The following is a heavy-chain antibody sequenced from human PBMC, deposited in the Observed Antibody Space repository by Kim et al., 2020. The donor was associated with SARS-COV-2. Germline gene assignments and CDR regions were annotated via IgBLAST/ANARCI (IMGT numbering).Heavy chain of an antibody. J-gene: IGHJ6*02. CDR2: ISYDGSNK. D-gene: IGHD3-10*01. V-gene: IGHV3-30-3*01. Sequence: GGSLRLSCAASGFTFSSYAMHWVRQAPGKGLEWVAVISYDGSNKYYADSVKGRFTISRDNSKNTLYLEMNSLRAEDSAVYYCARARGWNYYYGMDDWGQGTTVTVSS. CDR1: GFTFSSYA. CDR3: ARARGWNYYYGMDD.